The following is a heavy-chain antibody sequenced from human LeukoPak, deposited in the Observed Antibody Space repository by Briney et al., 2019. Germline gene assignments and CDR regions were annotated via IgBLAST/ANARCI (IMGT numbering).Heavy chain of an antibody. Sequence: GGSLRFSCAASGFTFSSYSMNWVRQAPGKGLEWVSSISSSSSYIYYADSVKGRFTISRDNAKNSLYLQMNSLRAEDTAVYYCARVRWESAHDAFDIWGQGTMVTVSS. CDR2: ISSSSSYI. V-gene: IGHV3-21*01. D-gene: IGHD4-23*01. CDR3: ARVRWESAHDAFDI. CDR1: GFTFSSYS. J-gene: IGHJ3*02.